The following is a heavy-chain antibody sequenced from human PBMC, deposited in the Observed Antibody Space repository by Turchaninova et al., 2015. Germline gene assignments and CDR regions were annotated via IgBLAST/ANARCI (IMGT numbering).Heavy chain of an antibody. Sequence: EVQLLESGGGLVQPGGSLRLSGADSGFTFSNYAMTWFLQAPGKGLEYVSAISGGGGTTYYADSVKGRFTISRDNSKNTLYLQMNSLRAEDTAAYYCAKADYYFASETYFDYWGQGTLVTVSS. J-gene: IGHJ4*02. D-gene: IGHD3-10*01. V-gene: IGHV3-23*01. CDR2: ISGGGGTT. CDR3: AKADYYFASETYFDY. CDR1: GFTFSNYA.